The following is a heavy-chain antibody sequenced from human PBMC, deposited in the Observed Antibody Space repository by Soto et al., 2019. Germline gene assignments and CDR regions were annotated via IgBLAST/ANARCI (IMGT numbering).Heavy chain of an antibody. D-gene: IGHD6-19*01. CDR3: TRVSGQWLVKGNWFDP. J-gene: IGHJ5*02. V-gene: IGHV3-49*04. CDR2: IRSKAYGGTT. Sequence: GGSLRLSCTASGFTFGDYAMSWVRQAPGKGLEWVGFIRSKAYGGTTEYAASVKGRFTISRDDSKSIAYLQMNSLKTEDTAVYYCTRVSGQWLVKGNWFDPWGQGTLVTVSS. CDR1: GFTFGDYA.